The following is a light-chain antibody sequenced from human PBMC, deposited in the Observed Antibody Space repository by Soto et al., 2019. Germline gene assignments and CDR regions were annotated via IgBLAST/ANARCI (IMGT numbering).Light chain of an antibody. J-gene: IGKJ1*01. CDR2: GAS. CDR3: LQYHNLWA. V-gene: IGKV3-15*01. CDR1: QSVSSN. Sequence: EIVMTQSPATLSVSPGERATLSCRASQSVSSNLAWYQQKPGQAPRLLIYGASTRATGIPARFSGSGSGTEFTLTISSLKSEDFAVYSCLQYHNLWAFGQGTKVDIK.